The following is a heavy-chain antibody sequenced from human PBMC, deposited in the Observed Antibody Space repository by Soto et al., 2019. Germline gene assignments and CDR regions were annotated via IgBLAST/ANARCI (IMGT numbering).Heavy chain of an antibody. CDR1: GFTFSSYA. V-gene: IGHV3-23*01. CDR2: ISGSGGST. Sequence: GGALRLSCEASGFTFSSYAMSRVRQAPGKGLEWVSAISGSGGSTYYADSVNGRFTISRDNSKNTLYLQMNSLRSVDTAVYYCAKGLSAVAGPPGYSGQGTLVTVSS. D-gene: IGHD6-19*01. J-gene: IGHJ4*02. CDR3: AKGLSAVAGPPGY.